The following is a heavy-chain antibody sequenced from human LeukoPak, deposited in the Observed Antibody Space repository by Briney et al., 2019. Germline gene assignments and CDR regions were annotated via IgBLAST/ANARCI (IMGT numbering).Heavy chain of an antibody. CDR3: AKDPVAVAGNNYYRMDV. Sequence: GGSLRLSCVASGFTFRNFGMYWVRQAPGKGLEWVAVISSDGNNKYYGDSVKGRFTISRDNSQDTLYVQMTSLRAEDTAVYYCAKDPVAVAGNNYYRMDVWGQGTTVTVSS. V-gene: IGHV3-30*18. CDR1: GFTFRNFG. D-gene: IGHD6-19*01. J-gene: IGHJ6*02. CDR2: ISSDGNNK.